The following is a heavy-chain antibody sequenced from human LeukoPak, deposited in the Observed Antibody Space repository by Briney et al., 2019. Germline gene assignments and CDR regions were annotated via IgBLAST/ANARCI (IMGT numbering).Heavy chain of an antibody. CDR2: IYHSGST. Sequence: SETLSLTCAVSGYSISSGYYWGWIRQPPGKGLEWIGSIYHSGSTHYNPSLKSRVTISVDTSKNQFSLKLSSVTAADTAVYYCARDSSSFPFDPWGQGTLVTVSS. V-gene: IGHV4-38-2*02. CDR1: GYSISSGYY. D-gene: IGHD6-13*01. CDR3: ARDSSSFPFDP. J-gene: IGHJ5*02.